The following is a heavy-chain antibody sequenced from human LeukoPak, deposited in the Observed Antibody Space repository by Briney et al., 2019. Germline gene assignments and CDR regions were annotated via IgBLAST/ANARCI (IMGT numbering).Heavy chain of an antibody. V-gene: IGHV1-69*04. J-gene: IGHJ3*02. CDR2: IIPILGIA. CDR3: ASGANYYDSMYAFDI. D-gene: IGHD3-22*01. Sequence: SVKVSCKASGGTFSSYAISWVRQAPGQGLEWMGRIIPILGIAKYAQKFQGRVTITADKSTSTAYMELSSLRSEDTAVYYCASGANYYDSMYAFDIWGQGTMVTVSS. CDR1: GGTFSSYA.